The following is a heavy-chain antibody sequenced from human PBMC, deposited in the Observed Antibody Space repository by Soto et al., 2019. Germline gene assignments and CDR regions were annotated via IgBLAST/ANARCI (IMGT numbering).Heavy chain of an antibody. D-gene: IGHD1-1*01. CDR3: ARSLERHAGFDY. CDR2: IKQDGSEK. CDR1: GFTFSSYW. Sequence: GESLKISCAASGFTFSSYWMSWVRQAPGKGLEWVANIKQDGSEKYYVDSVKGRFTISRDNAKNSLYLQMNSLRAEDTAVYYCARSLERHAGFDYWGQGTLVTVSS. J-gene: IGHJ4*02. V-gene: IGHV3-7*01.